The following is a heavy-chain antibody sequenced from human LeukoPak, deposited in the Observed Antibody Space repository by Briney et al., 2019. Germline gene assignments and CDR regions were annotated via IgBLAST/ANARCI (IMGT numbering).Heavy chain of an antibody. D-gene: IGHD3-22*01. V-gene: IGHV4-59*01. CDR3: AKAEVYYDSSGYLHSYYYYYGMDV. CDR2: IYYSGST. Sequence: PSETLSLTCTVSGGSISSYYWSWIRQPPGKGLEWIGYIYYSGSTNYNPSLKSRVTISVDTSKNQFSLKLSSVTAADTAVYYCAKAEVYYDSSGYLHSYYYYYGMDVWGQGTTVTVSS. CDR1: GGSISSYY. J-gene: IGHJ6*02.